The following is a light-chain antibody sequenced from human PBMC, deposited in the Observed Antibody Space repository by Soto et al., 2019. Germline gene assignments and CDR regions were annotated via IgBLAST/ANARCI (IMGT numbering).Light chain of an antibody. CDR1: SSDVGGYNY. J-gene: IGLJ3*02. CDR3: SSYTTSSTQV. Sequence: QSALTQPASVSGSPGQSITISCTGTSSDVGGYNYVSWYQHHPGKAPKLMISEVTNRPSGVSNRFSGSKSGNTASLTISGLQAEDEADYYCSSYTTSSTQVFGGGTKLTVL. V-gene: IGLV2-14*01. CDR2: EVT.